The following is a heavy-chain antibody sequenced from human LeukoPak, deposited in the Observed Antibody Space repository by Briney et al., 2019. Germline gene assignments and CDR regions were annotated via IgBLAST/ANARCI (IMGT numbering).Heavy chain of an antibody. Sequence: PGGSPILSCAASGFTFSSYGMHWVRQAPGKGLEWVAVIWYDGSNKYYADSVKGRFTISRDNSKNTLYLQMNSLRADDTAVYYCAREYYYGSGSQKYYFDYWGQGTLVTVSS. CDR2: IWYDGSNK. CDR3: AREYYYGSGSQKYYFDY. D-gene: IGHD3-10*01. V-gene: IGHV3-33*01. J-gene: IGHJ4*02. CDR1: GFTFSSYG.